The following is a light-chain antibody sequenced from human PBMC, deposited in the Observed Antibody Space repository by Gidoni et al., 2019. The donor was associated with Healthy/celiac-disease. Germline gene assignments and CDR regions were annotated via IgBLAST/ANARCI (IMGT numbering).Light chain of an antibody. CDR1: QSVSSN. V-gene: IGKV3-15*01. J-gene: IGKJ3*01. Sequence: EILMTQSPATLSVSPGERATLSCRASQSVSSNLAWYQQKPGQAPRLLIYGASTRATGIPARFSGSGSGTEFTLTISSLQSEDFAVYYCQQYNNWFTFGPGTKVDIK. CDR2: GAS. CDR3: QQYNNWFT.